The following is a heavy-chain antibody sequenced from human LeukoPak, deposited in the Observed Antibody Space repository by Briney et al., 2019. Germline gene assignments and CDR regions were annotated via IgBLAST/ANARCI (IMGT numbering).Heavy chain of an antibody. D-gene: IGHD2-2*01. CDR2: ISGSGGST. CDR3: ARSLAVPAASSWFDP. CDR1: GFTFSSYA. Sequence: GESLRLSCAGSGFTFSSYAMSWVRQAPGKGLEWVSGISGSGGSTFYADSVKGRFTISRDNSKSTLYLQMNSLRAEDTAVYYCARSLAVPAASSWFDPWGQGTLVTVSS. V-gene: IGHV3-23*01. J-gene: IGHJ5*02.